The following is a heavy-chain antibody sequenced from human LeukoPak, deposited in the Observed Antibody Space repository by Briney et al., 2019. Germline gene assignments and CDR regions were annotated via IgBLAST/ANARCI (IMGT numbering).Heavy chain of an antibody. Sequence: PGGSLRLSCAASGFTFSSYGMHWVRQAPGKGLERVAFIRYDGSNKYYADSVKGRFTISRDNSKNTLYLQMNSLRAEDTAVYYCAKDPRPYGGSTYYFDYWGQGTLVTVSS. CDR1: GFTFSSYG. D-gene: IGHD5-12*01. CDR3: AKDPRPYGGSTYYFDY. CDR2: IRYDGSNK. V-gene: IGHV3-30*02. J-gene: IGHJ4*02.